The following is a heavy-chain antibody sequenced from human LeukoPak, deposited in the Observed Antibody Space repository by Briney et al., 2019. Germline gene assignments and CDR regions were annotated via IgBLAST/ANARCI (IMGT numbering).Heavy chain of an antibody. D-gene: IGHD2-15*01. J-gene: IGHJ3*02. CDR2: INHNSGGT. Sequence: ASVKVSCKASGYTFTGYYMHWVRQAPGQGLEWMGGINHNSGGTNYAQKFQGRVTMTRDTSISTAYMELSRLRSDDTAVYYCARVDPEYCSGGSCYHDAFDIWGQGTMVTVSS. CDR1: GYTFTGYY. CDR3: ARVDPEYCSGGSCYHDAFDI. V-gene: IGHV1-2*02.